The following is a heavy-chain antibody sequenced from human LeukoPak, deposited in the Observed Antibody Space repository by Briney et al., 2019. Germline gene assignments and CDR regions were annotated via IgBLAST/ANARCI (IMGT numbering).Heavy chain of an antibody. D-gene: IGHD6-19*01. J-gene: IGHJ4*02. CDR3: TKLKGWYGEGFFDY. CDR2: LYSGGAT. Sequence: GGSLRLSCAASGFTVISNYMSWVRQPAGKGLEWVSVLYSGGATFYADSVKGRFTISRDTSKNTLYLQMNDLRADDTAVYYCTKLKGWYGEGFFDYWGEGTLVTVSS. V-gene: IGHV3-53*01. CDR1: GFTVISNY.